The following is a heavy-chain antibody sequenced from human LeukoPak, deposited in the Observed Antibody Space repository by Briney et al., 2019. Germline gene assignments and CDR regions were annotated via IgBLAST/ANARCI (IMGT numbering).Heavy chain of an antibody. D-gene: IGHD4-11*01. Sequence: GGSLRLSCAASGFTISDYYMSWIRQAPGKGLEWVSYISSSGSTIYYADSVKGRFTISRDNAKNSLYLQMNSLRAEDTAVYYCARDADDSRSYYGMDVWGQGTTVTVSS. CDR1: GFTISDYY. CDR3: ARDADDSRSYYGMDV. V-gene: IGHV3-11*01. CDR2: ISSSGSTI. J-gene: IGHJ6*02.